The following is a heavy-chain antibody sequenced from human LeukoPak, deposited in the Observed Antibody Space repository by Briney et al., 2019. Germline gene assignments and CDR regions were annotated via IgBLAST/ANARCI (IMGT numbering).Heavy chain of an antibody. D-gene: IGHD1-26*01. V-gene: IGHV4-59*12. Sequence: SETLSLTCTVSGGSISSYYWSWIRQPPGKGLEWIGYIYYSGSTNYNPSLESRVTISVDTSKNQFSLKLSSVTAADTAVYYCARTLWSGSYYFDYWGQGTLVTVSS. CDR1: GGSISSYY. CDR2: IYYSGST. CDR3: ARTLWSGSYYFDY. J-gene: IGHJ4*02.